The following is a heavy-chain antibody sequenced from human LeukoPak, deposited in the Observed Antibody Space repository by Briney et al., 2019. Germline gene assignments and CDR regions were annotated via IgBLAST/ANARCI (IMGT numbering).Heavy chain of an antibody. CDR1: GFTFSSYE. Sequence: SGGSLRLSCAASGFTFSSYEMNWVRQAPGKGLEWVAYISHSGSNKYYADSVKGRFTISRDNSKNSLYMQMNSMDADDTAVYYCAELGVTMIGVVWGKKTTVTISS. V-gene: IGHV3-48*03. J-gene: IGHJ6*04. CDR3: AELGVTMIGVV. D-gene: IGHD3-10*02. CDR2: ISHSGSNK.